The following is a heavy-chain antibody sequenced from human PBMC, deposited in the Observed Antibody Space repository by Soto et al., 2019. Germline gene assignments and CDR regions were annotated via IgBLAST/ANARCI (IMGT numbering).Heavy chain of an antibody. CDR1: GGSFSGYY. CDR3: ARGRTYYYGSGSYYNYYYYYGMDV. D-gene: IGHD3-10*01. CDR2: INHSGST. V-gene: IGHV4-34*01. Sequence: SETLSLTCAVYGGSFSGYYWSWIRQPPGKGLEWIGEINHSGSTNYNPSLKSRVTISVDTSKNQFSLKLSSVTAADTAVYYCARGRTYYYGSGSYYNYYYYYGMDVWGQGTTVTVSS. J-gene: IGHJ6*02.